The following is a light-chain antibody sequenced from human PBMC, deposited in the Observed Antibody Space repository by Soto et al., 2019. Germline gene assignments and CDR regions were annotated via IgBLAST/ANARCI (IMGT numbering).Light chain of an antibody. V-gene: IGLV4-69*01. CDR3: QTWGTGIMV. CDR2: LNSDGSH. Sequence: QLVLTQSPSASASLGVSVKLTCTLSSGHSSYAIAWHPQQPEKGPRYLMKLNSDGSHSKGDGIPDRFSGSSSGAERYLTISSLQSEDEADYYCQTWGTGIMVFGGGTKLTVL. J-gene: IGLJ2*01. CDR1: SGHSSYA.